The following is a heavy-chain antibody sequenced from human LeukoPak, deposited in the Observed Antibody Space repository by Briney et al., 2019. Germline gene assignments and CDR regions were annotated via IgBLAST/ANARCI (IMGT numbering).Heavy chain of an antibody. D-gene: IGHD2-15*01. Sequence: GGSLRLSCAASGFTFSSYGMHWVRQAPGKGLEWVAFIRYDGSNKYYADSVKGRFTISRDNSKNTLYLQMNSLRAEDTAVYYCAKDRRYFSGGSCYRQEENYFDYWGQGTLGTVSS. CDR3: AKDRRYFSGGSCYRQEENYFDY. J-gene: IGHJ4*02. CDR1: GFTFSSYG. CDR2: IRYDGSNK. V-gene: IGHV3-30*02.